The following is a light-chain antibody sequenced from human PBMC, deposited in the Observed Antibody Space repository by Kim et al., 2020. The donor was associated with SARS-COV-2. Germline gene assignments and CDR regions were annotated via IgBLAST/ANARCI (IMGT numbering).Light chain of an antibody. Sequence: GQSVTISCTRTIRDVGIYNSVSWYHQHPVKALKLIIYEVTRRPSGVPGRFSCSKSGNTASLTVSGLQAEDEAEYYCSSYAGSNNYVSGTGTKVTVL. J-gene: IGLJ1*01. CDR3: SSYAGSNNYV. V-gene: IGLV2-8*01. CDR1: IRDVGIYNS. CDR2: EVT.